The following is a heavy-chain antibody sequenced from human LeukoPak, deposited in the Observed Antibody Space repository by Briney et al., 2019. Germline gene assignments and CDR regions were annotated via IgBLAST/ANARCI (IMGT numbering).Heavy chain of an antibody. J-gene: IGHJ3*01. D-gene: IGHD4-17*01. CDR3: ARRAGDSVTKRAFDF. CDR2: IYPGDSDI. Sequence: GASLQISCKGSGCLFTTNWIGWVRQMPGKGLEWMGIIYPGDSDIRYNPSFQGQVTISADKSISTAYLQWRSLKASDTAMYYCARRAGDSVTKRAFDFWGQGTMVTVSS. V-gene: IGHV5-51*01. CDR1: GCLFTTNW.